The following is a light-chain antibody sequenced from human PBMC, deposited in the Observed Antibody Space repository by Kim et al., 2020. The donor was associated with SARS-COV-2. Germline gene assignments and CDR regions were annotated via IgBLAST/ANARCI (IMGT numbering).Light chain of an antibody. Sequence: VALGQTVSITCQGDSLRSYYATWYQQKPGQAPILVIYGKNNRPSGIPDRFSGPSSGNTASLTITGTQAGDEADYYCNSRDSNDNVVFGGGTQLTVL. CDR3: NSRDSNDNVV. CDR2: GKN. J-gene: IGLJ2*01. V-gene: IGLV3-19*01. CDR1: SLRSYY.